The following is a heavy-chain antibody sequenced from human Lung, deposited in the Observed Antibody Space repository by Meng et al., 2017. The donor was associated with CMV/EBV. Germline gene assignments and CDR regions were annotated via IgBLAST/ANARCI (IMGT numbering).Heavy chain of an antibody. D-gene: IGHD6-6*01. CDR3: EIRSSSSYTLDF. J-gene: IGHJ4*02. CDR2: IYPNDADP. Sequence: YGFAWYWLGWGREMPGDALVCMSVIYPNDADPRYSPSIQCQVTLSAAQYISTVCLQWGSLKASDTAKYYCEIRSSSSYTLDFWGQGTLVTVSS. V-gene: IGHV5-51*01. CDR1: YGFAWYW.